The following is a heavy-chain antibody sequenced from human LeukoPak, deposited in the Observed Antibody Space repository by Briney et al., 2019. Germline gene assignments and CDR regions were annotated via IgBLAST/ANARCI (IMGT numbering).Heavy chain of an antibody. CDR3: ARDSRMGYCSSTSCYHTYYYYGMDV. J-gene: IGHJ6*02. CDR1: GGTFSSYA. V-gene: IGHV1-69*04. D-gene: IGHD2-2*01. CDR2: IIPIFGIA. Sequence: GASVKVSCKASGGTFSSYAISWVRQAPGQGLERMGRIIPIFGIANYAQKFQGRVTITADKSTSTAYMELSSLRSEDTAVYYCARDSRMGYCSSTSCYHTYYYYGMDVWGQGTTVTVSS.